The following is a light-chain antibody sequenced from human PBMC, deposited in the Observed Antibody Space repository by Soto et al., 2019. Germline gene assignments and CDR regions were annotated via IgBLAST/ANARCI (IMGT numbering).Light chain of an antibody. CDR2: ATS. CDR1: QAINNH. J-gene: IGKJ1*01. V-gene: IGKV1-27*01. Sequence: DIQMTQSPSSLSASVGDRVTFSCRASQAINNHLAWYQQKPGKVPKLLIYATSTLKSGVQSRFSGSGSATDFTLTSSRLQPEDVATYFCQNYHGALWTFSQGTNVEIK. CDR3: QNYHGALWT.